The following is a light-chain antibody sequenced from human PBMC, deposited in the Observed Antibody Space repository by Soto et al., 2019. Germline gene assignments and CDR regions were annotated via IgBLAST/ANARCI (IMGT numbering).Light chain of an antibody. CDR2: EGS. CDR3: LAYAGKSSWV. J-gene: IGLJ3*02. V-gene: IGLV2-8*01. CDR1: SSDVGTYDY. Sequence: QSALTQPPSASGSPGQSVTISCTGTSSDVGTYDYVSWYQQHPGKAPKLMIYEGSKRPSGVSNRFSGTKYNFAAYLTISGLQLEDEANYYCLAYAGKSSWVFGGGTKLTVL.